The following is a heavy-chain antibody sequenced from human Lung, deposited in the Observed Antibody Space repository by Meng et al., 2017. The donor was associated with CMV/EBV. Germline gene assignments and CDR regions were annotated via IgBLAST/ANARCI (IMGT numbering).Heavy chain of an antibody. J-gene: IGHJ4*02. V-gene: IGHV3-30*02. CDR1: GVTFSRYG. Sequence: GGPLRPXCAVSGVTFSRYGMHWVRQAPGKGLEWVAFIRNDATNKFYADSVKGRFSISRDNSKNTLFLQMSPLRVEDTAVYYCAQTFGENLDYFDYWGQGTLVTVSS. CDR3: AQTFGENLDYFDY. D-gene: IGHD3-10*01. CDR2: IRNDATNK.